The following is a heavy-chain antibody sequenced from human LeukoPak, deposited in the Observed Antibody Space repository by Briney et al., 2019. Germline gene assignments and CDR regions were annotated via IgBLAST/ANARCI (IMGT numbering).Heavy chain of an antibody. CDR2: ISSSSSYI. CDR3: ASSRYGDYKSVDY. CDR1: GFTFSSYS. J-gene: IGHJ4*02. Sequence: GGSLRLSCAASGFTFSSYSMNWVRQAPGKGLEWVSSISSSSSYIYYADSVKGRFTISRDNAKNSLYLQMNSLRAEDTAVYYCASSRYGDYKSVDYWGQGTLVTVSS. V-gene: IGHV3-21*01. D-gene: IGHD4-17*01.